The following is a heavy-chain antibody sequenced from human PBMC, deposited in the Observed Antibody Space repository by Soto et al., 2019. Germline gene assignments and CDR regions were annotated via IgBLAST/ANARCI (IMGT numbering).Heavy chain of an antibody. J-gene: IGHJ4*02. CDR2: IYHSGST. CDR1: GGSISSGGYS. CDR3: ARGDYYDSSGPSNFDY. D-gene: IGHD3-22*01. Sequence: LSLTCAVSGGSISSGGYSWSWIRQPPGKGLEWIGYIYHSGSTYYNPSLKSRVTISVDRSKNQFSLKLSSVTAADTAVYYCARGDYYDSSGPSNFDYWGQGTLVTVSS. V-gene: IGHV4-30-2*01.